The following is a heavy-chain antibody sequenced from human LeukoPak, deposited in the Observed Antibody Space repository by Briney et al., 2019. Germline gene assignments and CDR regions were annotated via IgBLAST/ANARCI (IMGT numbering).Heavy chain of an antibody. J-gene: IGHJ4*02. CDR1: GFTFSNAW. CDR3: AKEGRSLQTY. CDR2: IKEDGTET. Sequence: GGSLRLSCAASGFTFSNAWMSWVRQAPGKGLEWVANIKEDGTETYYVDSVKGRFTISRDNAKNSLYLQMNSLRVEDTAVYYCAKEGRSLQTYWGQGTLVTVSS. D-gene: IGHD5-24*01. V-gene: IGHV3-7*03.